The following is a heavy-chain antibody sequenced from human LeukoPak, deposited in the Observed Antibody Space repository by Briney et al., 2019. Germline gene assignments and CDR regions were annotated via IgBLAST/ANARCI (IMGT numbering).Heavy chain of an antibody. CDR1: GYTFTSYA. J-gene: IGHJ3*02. V-gene: IGHV1-3*01. Sequence: ASVKVSCKASGYTFTSYAMHWVRQAPGQRLEWMGWINAGNGNTKYSQKFQGRVTITRDTSASTAYMELSSLRSEDTAVYYCATGLLPGQYLDAFDIWGQGTMVTVSS. CDR2: INAGNGNT. D-gene: IGHD2-2*01. CDR3: ATGLLPGQYLDAFDI.